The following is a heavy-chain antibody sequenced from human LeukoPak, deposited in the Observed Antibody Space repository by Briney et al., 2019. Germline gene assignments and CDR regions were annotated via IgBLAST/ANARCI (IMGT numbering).Heavy chain of an antibody. J-gene: IGHJ4*02. D-gene: IGHD2-2*01. V-gene: IGHV1-2*02. CDR1: GYTFTGYY. CDR3: ARDVVVPAAEDDY. Sequence: GASVKVSCKASGYTFTGYYMHWVRQAPGQGLEWMGWINPNSGGTNYAQKFQGRVTMTRDTSISTAYMELSRLRSDDTAVYYCARDVVVPAAEDDYWGQGTLVTVSS. CDR2: INPNSGGT.